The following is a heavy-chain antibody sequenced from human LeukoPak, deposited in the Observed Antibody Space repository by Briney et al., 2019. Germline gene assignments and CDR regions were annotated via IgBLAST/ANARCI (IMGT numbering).Heavy chain of an antibody. CDR2: IYYSGST. CDR3: ARDSNIAAAGTLFDY. J-gene: IGHJ4*02. D-gene: IGHD6-13*01. V-gene: IGHV4-59*01. CDR1: GGSITNYH. Sequence: SETLSLTCTVSGGSITNYHWSWIRQPPGKGLEWIGYIYYSGSTNYNPSLKSRVTISVDTSKNQFSLKLSSVTAADTAVYYCARDSNIAAAGTLFDYWGQGTLVTVSS.